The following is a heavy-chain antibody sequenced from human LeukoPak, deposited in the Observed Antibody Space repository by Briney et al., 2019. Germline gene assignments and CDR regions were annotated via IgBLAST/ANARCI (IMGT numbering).Heavy chain of an antibody. CDR1: GGTFSSYA. Sequence: SVKVSCKASGGTFSSYAISWVRQAPGQGLEWMGGIIPIFGTANYAQKFQGRVTITTDESTSTAYMELSSLRSEDTAVYYCARARDFWSGYTENWFDPWGQETLVTVSS. CDR2: IIPIFGTA. J-gene: IGHJ5*02. D-gene: IGHD3-3*01. CDR3: ARARDFWSGYTENWFDP. V-gene: IGHV1-69*05.